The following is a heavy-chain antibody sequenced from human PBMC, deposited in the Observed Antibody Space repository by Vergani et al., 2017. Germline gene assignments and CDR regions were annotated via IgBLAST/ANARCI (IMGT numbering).Heavy chain of an antibody. D-gene: IGHD3-10*01. V-gene: IGHV4-4*03. CDR2: IGHSGST. CDR1: GGPLSTTDW. Sequence: QVQLQESGPGLVKPLGTLSLTCSVSGGPLSTTDWWSWVRQSPERGLGWIGKIGHSGSTYFNASFASRVSMSVDWSVKQFSLYLRSVPAADTAVYYCARNPIGSSYYEYWGQGTLVTVSS. J-gene: IGHJ4*02. CDR3: ARNPIGSSYYEY.